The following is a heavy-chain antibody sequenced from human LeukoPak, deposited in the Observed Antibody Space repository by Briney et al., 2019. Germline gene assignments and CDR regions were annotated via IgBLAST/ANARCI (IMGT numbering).Heavy chain of an antibody. D-gene: IGHD3-22*01. CDR1: GYTFTGYY. CDR3: ARDSGSSGGYFDY. CDR2: INPNSGGT. V-gene: IGHV1-2*02. Sequence: PSVTVSCKASGYTFTGYYMHWVRQAPGQGLEWMGWINPNSGGTNYAQKFQGRVTMTRDTSISTAYMELSRLRSDDTAVYYCARDSGSSGGYFDYWGQGTLVTVSS. J-gene: IGHJ4*02.